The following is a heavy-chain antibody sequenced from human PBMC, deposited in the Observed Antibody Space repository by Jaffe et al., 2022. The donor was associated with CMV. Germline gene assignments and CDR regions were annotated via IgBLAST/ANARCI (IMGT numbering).Heavy chain of an antibody. D-gene: IGHD3-22*01. CDR3: ARPKYYYDSSGYYH. CDR2: INHSGST. V-gene: IGHV4-34*01. CDR1: GGSFSGYY. Sequence: QVQLQQWGAGLLKPSETLSLTCAVYGGSFSGYYWSWIRQPPGKGLEWIGEINHSGSTNYNPSLKSRVTISVDTSKNQFSLKLSSVTAADTAVYYCARPKYYYDSSGYYHWGQGTLITVSS. J-gene: IGHJ5*02.